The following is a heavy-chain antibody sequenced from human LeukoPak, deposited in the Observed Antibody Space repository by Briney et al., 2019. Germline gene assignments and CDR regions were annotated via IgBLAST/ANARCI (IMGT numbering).Heavy chain of an antibody. CDR2: IKQDGSEK. J-gene: IGHJ3*02. CDR1: GFTFSSYW. CDR3: ARVRRYCSSTSCYRGGYAFDI. Sequence: GGSLRLSCAASGFTFSSYWMSWVRQAPGKGLEWVANIKQDGSEKYYVDSVKGRFTISRDNAKNSLYLQMNSRRAEDTAVYYCARVRRYCSSTSCYRGGYAFDIWGQGTMVTVSS. D-gene: IGHD2-2*01. V-gene: IGHV3-7*01.